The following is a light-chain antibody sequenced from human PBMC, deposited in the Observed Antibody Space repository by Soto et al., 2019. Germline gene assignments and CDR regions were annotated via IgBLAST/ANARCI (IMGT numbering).Light chain of an antibody. V-gene: IGLV1-40*01. J-gene: IGLJ1*01. CDR1: SSNIGAGYD. CDR2: GNS. CDR3: QSYVSSLSGSYV. Sequence: QSVLTQPPSVSGAPGQRVTISCPGSSSNIGAGYDVHWYQQLPGTAPKLLIYGNSNRPSGVPDRFSGSKSGTSAYMVITGLQAEDAADYYCQSYVSSLSGSYVFGTGTKVTVL.